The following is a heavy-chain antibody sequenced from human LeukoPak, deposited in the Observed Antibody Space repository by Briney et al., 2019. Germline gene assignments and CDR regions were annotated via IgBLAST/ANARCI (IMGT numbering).Heavy chain of an antibody. Sequence: ASVKVSCKASGYTFTSYDINWVRQATGQGLEWMGWMNPNSGNTGYAQKFQGRVTMTRNTSISTAYMELSSLRSEDTAVYYCLLWFGELSETDFDYWGQGTLVTVSS. CDR1: GYTFTSYD. V-gene: IGHV1-8*01. CDR2: MNPNSGNT. CDR3: LLWFGELSETDFDY. D-gene: IGHD3-10*01. J-gene: IGHJ4*02.